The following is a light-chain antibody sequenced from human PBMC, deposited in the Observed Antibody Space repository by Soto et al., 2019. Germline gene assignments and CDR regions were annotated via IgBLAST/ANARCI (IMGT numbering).Light chain of an antibody. J-gene: IGKJ4*01. CDR2: DAS. CDR3: QQYNSYCT. V-gene: IGKV1-5*01. CDR1: QSISSW. Sequence: DIQMTQSPSTLSASVGDRVTITCRASQSISSWLAWYQQKPGKAPKLLIYDASSLESGVPSRFSGSGSGTEFTLTISSLQPDEFATYYCQQYNSYCTFGGGTKVEIK.